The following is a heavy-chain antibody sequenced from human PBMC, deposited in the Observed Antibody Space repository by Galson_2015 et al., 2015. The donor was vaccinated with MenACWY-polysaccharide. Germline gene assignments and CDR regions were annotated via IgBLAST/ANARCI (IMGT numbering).Heavy chain of an antibody. CDR2: VSEASGET. V-gene: IGHV1-18*01. J-gene: IGHJ6*02. Sequence: SVKLSCKASGYSFTTYGISWVRQAPGQGLEWMGRVSEASGETYYAQNVQGRLTMTTDTATSTLYMEMKSLGSDDSAVYYCARDDSSCSGCPYHYFGMDVWGQGTTVTVSS. CDR1: GYSFTTYG. D-gene: IGHD3-10*02. CDR3: ARDDSSCSGCPYHYFGMDV.